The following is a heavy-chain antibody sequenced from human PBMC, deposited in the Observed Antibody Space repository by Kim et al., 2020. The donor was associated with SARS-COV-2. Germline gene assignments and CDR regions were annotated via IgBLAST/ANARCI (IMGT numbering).Heavy chain of an antibody. CDR2: IYPGDSDT. J-gene: IGHJ4*02. V-gene: IGHV5-51*01. Sequence: GESLKISCKGSGYSFTSYWIGWVRQMPGKGLEWMGIIYPGDSDTRYSPSFQGHVTISADKSISTAYLQWSSLKASDTAMYYCARGGSGWYWVLGDYFDYWGQGTLVTVSS. CDR1: GYSFTSYW. D-gene: IGHD6-19*01. CDR3: ARGGSGWYWVLGDYFDY.